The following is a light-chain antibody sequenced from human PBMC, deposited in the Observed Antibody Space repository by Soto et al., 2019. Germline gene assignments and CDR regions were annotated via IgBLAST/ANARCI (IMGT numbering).Light chain of an antibody. J-gene: IGKJ1*01. CDR1: QSVSSSY. Sequence: EIVLTQSPATLSLSPGERATLSCTARQSVSSSYLARYQQKPGQAPRLLIYGASSRATGIPDSFSGSGSGTDFTLTISRLEPEDFAVYYCQQYGSPSWTFGQGTKVEIK. CDR2: GAS. CDR3: QQYGSPSWT. V-gene: IGKV3-20*01.